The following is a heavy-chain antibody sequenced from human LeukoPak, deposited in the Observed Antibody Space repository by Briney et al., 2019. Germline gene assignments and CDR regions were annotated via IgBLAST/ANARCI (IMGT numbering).Heavy chain of an antibody. D-gene: IGHD3-9*01. CDR1: GYTFTGYY. J-gene: IGHJ4*02. V-gene: IGHV1-2*06. CDR2: INPNSGGT. Sequence: ASVKVSCKASGYTFTGYYMHWVRQAPGQGLEWMGRINPNSGGTKYAQKFQGRVTMTRETSISTAYMELSRLRSDDTAVYYCARVHYDTHDRDGDDYWGQGTLVTVSS. CDR3: ARVHYDTHDRDGDDY.